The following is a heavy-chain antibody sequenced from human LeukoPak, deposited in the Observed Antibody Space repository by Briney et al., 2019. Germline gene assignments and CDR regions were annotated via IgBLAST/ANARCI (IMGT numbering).Heavy chain of an antibody. V-gene: IGHV4-39*07. CDR1: GGSISSITYY. Sequence: SETLSLTCTVPGGSISSITYYWGWIRQPPGKGLEWVGHMYYRGNTFYNPSLKSRVTISVDTSKNQFSLKLRSVTAADTAVYYCARLFGNYQNYFDYWGQGTLVTVSS. J-gene: IGHJ4*02. CDR3: ARLFGNYQNYFDY. D-gene: IGHD1-7*01. CDR2: MYYRGNT.